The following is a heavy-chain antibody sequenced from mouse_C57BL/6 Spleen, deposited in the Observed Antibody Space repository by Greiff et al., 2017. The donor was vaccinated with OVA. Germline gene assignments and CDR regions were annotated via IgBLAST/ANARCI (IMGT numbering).Heavy chain of an antibody. CDR3: ARKLGRDWYFDV. CDR2: ISSGSSTI. CDR1: GFTFSDYG. J-gene: IGHJ1*03. D-gene: IGHD4-1*01. Sequence: EVQLKESGGGLVKPGGSLKLSCAASGFTFSDYGMHWVRQAPEKGLEWVAYISSGSSTIYYADKVKGRFTISRDNAKNTLFLQMTSLRSEDTSMYYCARKLGRDWYFDVWGTGTTVTVSS. V-gene: IGHV5-17*01.